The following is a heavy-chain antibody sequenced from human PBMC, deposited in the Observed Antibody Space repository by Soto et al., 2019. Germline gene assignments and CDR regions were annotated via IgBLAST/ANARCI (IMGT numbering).Heavy chain of an antibody. Sequence: QVHLVQSGAEVKKPGASVKVSCKGSGYAFTTYGITWVRQAPGKGLEWMGWISAHNGNTNYAQKLQGRVTVTRDTSTSTAYMELRSLRSDDTAVYYCARGRYGEYWGQGALVTVSS. CDR2: ISAHNGNT. CDR1: GYAFTTYG. CDR3: ARGRYGEY. V-gene: IGHV1-18*01. J-gene: IGHJ4*02. D-gene: IGHD3-10*01.